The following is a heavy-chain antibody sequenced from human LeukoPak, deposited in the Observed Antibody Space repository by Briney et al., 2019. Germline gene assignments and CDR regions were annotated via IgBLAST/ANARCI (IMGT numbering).Heavy chain of an antibody. CDR3: ATIPNCSSTSCSRHYYYYYGMDV. CDR2: FDPEDGET. V-gene: IGHV1-24*01. J-gene: IGHJ6*02. D-gene: IGHD2-2*01. Sequence: ASVKVSCKVSGYTLTGLSMHWVRQAPGKGLEWMGGFDPEDGETIYAQKFQGRVTMTEDTSTDTAYMELSSLRSEDTAVYYCATIPNCSSTSCSRHYYYYYGMDVWGQGTTVTVSS. CDR1: GYTLTGLS.